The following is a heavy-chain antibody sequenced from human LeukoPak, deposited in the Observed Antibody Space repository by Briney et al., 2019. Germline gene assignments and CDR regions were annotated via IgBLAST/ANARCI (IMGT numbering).Heavy chain of an antibody. CDR2: IYSGGDT. CDR1: GFTISNNY. D-gene: IGHD1-7*01. CDR3: ARDPPAVRTNTYA. J-gene: IGHJ5*02. Sequence: GGSRRLSCAASGFTISNNYMNWVRQPPGNGLEWVSLIYSGGDTYYADSVKGRFTISRDHSKNTLYLQMNSLRVEDTAVYYCARDPPAVRTNTYAWGQGTLVTVSS. V-gene: IGHV3-66*01.